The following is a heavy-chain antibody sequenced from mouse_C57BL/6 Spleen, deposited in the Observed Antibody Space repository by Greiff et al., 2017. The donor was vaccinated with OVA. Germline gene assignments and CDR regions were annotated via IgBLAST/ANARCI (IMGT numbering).Heavy chain of an antibody. Sequence: QVQLQQPGAELVKPGASVKLSCKASGYTFTSYWMHWVKQRPGQGLEWIGMIHPNSGSTNYNEKFKSKATLTVDKSSNTAYMQLSSLTSEDSAVYYCARKEYDLWYFDVWGTGTTVTVSS. CDR3: ARKEYDLWYFDV. D-gene: IGHD2-14*01. CDR2: IHPNSGST. J-gene: IGHJ1*03. V-gene: IGHV1-64*01. CDR1: GYTFTSYW.